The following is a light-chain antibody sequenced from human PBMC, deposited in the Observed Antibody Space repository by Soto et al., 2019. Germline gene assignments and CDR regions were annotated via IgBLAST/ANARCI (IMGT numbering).Light chain of an antibody. J-gene: IGLJ2*01. Sequence: QSVLTQPPSASGSPGQSVTISCTGTSSDFVSWYQQHPGKAPKLMIYEVRKRPSGVPDRFSGSKSGNTASLTVSGLQADDEADYYCSSYGGSNNLVFGGGTKLTVL. CDR3: SSYGGSNNLV. CDR2: EVR. CDR1: SSDFV. V-gene: IGLV2-8*01.